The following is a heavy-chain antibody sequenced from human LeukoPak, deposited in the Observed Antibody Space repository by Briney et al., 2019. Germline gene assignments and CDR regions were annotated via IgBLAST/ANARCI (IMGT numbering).Heavy chain of an antibody. Sequence: SETLSLTCTVSGGSISSSSYYWGWIRQPPGKGLEWIGSIYYSGSTYYNPSLESRVTISVDTSKNQFSLKLSSVTAADTAVYYCAREARNIGGTTNPYFDYWGQGTLVTVSS. CDR1: GGSISSSSYY. D-gene: IGHD1-26*01. CDR3: AREARNIGGTTNPYFDY. J-gene: IGHJ4*02. V-gene: IGHV4-39*07. CDR2: IYYSGST.